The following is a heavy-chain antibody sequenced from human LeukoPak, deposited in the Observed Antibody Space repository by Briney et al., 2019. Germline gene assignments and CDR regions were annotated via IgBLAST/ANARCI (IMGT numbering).Heavy chain of an antibody. J-gene: IGHJ4*02. D-gene: IGHD3-22*01. V-gene: IGHV1-46*01. Sequence: ASVKVSCKASGGTFSSYAITWVRQAPGQGLEWMGILNPSSGSTSYAQKFQGRVTMTRDTSTSTFYMELRSLKSEDTAVYYCARDGEYYDSSGSYFDYWGQGTLVTVSS. CDR3: ARDGEYYDSSGSYFDY. CDR2: LNPSSGST. CDR1: GGTFSSYA.